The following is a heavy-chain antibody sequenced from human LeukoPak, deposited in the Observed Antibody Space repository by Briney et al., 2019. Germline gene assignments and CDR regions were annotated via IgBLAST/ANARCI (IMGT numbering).Heavy chain of an antibody. D-gene: IGHD3-3*01. J-gene: IGHJ4*02. CDR2: INPNSGGT. CDR1: GYTFTGYY. CDR3: ARDGGNFWSGYPS. Sequence: ASVKVSCKASGYTFTGYYMHWVRQAPGQGLEWMGWINPNSGGTNYAQKFQGRVTMTRDTSISTAYMELSRLRSDDTAVYYCARDGGNFWSGYPSWGQGTLVTVSS. V-gene: IGHV1-2*02.